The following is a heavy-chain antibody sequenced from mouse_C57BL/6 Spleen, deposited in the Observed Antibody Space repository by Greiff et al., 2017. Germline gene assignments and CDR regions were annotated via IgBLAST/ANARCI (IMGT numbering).Heavy chain of an antibody. J-gene: IGHJ2*01. CDR1: GFNIKDDY. CDR3: TTSGNWDFDY. D-gene: IGHD4-1*01. Sequence: EVQLVESGAELVRPGASVKLSCTASGFNIKDDYMHWVKQRPEQGLEWIGWIDPENGDTEYASKFQGKATITADTSSNTAYLQLSSLTSEDTAVYYCTTSGNWDFDYWGQGTTLTVSS. CDR2: IDPENGDT. V-gene: IGHV14-4*01.